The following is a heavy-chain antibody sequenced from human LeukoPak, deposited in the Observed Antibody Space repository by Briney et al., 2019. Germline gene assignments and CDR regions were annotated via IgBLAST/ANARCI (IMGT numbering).Heavy chain of an antibody. V-gene: IGHV1-18*01. CDR3: ARDSHDFWSGYYPFDY. J-gene: IGHJ4*02. CDR1: GYTFTSYG. Sequence: GASVNVSCKASGYTFTSYGISWVRQAPGQGLEGMGWISAYNGNTNYAQTLQGRVTMTTETSTSTAYMELRSLRSDDTAVYYFARDSHDFWSGYYPFDYWGQGTLVTVSS. CDR2: ISAYNGNT. D-gene: IGHD3-3*01.